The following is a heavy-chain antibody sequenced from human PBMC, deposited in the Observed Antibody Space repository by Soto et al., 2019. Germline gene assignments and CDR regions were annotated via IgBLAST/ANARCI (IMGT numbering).Heavy chain of an antibody. J-gene: IGHJ4*02. CDR3: ARGRSSDSSGYYYVGSRSGYYFDY. D-gene: IGHD3-22*01. V-gene: IGHV3-21*01. CDR2: ISSSSSYI. CDR1: GFTFSSYS. Sequence: GGSLRLSCAASGFTFSSYSMNWVRQAPGKGLEWVSSISSSSSYIYYADSVKGRFTISRDNAKNSLYLQMNSLRAEDTAVYYCARGRSSDSSGYYYVGSRSGYYFDYWGQGTLGTVSS.